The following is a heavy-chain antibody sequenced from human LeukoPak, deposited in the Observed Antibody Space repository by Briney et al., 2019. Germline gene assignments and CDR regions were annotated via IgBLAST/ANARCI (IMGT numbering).Heavy chain of an antibody. Sequence: PSETLSLTCSVSGGSISSSRYYWVWIRQPPGEGLEWIGSIYYSGSTYYNPSLKSRVTISVDTSKNQFSLKLSTVTAADTAVYYCARAPCGSGNYYYMDVWNKGTTVIVSS. V-gene: IGHV4-39*07. CDR3: ARAPCGSGNYYYMDV. CDR1: GGSISSSRYY. CDR2: IYYSGST. D-gene: IGHD1-26*01. J-gene: IGHJ6*03.